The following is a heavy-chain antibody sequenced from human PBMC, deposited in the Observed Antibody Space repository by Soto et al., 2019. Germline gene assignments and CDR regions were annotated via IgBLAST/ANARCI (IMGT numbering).Heavy chain of an antibody. V-gene: IGHV3-66*01. D-gene: IGHD2-15*01. CDR1: GFTVSSNY. CDR2: IYSGGST. Sequence: GGSLRLSCAASGFTVSSNYMSWVRQAPGKGLEWVSVIYSGGSTYYADSVKGRFTISRDNSKNTLYLQMNSLRAEDTAVYYCARDLGYCSGGSCYNNDAFDIWGQGTMVTVSS. CDR3: ARDLGYCSGGSCYNNDAFDI. J-gene: IGHJ3*02.